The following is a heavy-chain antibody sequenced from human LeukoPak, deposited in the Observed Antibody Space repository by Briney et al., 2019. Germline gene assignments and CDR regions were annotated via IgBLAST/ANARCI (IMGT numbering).Heavy chain of an antibody. Sequence: PGGPLRLSCVASGFTFSTYWMSWVRQAPGKGLEWVANIKPDGSEKNYVDSVKGRFIISRDNAKNSLSLQMNSLRAEDTAVYYCTRDWTDTAMGLFDYWGQGTLVTVSS. CDR1: GFTFSTYW. J-gene: IGHJ4*02. D-gene: IGHD5-18*01. V-gene: IGHV3-7*01. CDR2: IKPDGSEK. CDR3: TRDWTDTAMGLFDY.